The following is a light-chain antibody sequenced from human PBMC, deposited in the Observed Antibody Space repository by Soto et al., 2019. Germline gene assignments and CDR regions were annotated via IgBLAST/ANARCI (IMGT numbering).Light chain of an antibody. J-gene: IGLJ2*01. CDR1: SGHSSYA. Sequence: QSVLTQPPSASASLGASVKLTCTLSSGHSSYAIAWHQQQPEKGPRYLMKLNSDGSHSKGDGIPDRFSGSSSGAERYLTISSLQSEDEADYYCQTWGTGIVFGGGTKVTVL. V-gene: IGLV4-69*01. CDR3: QTWGTGIV. CDR2: LNSDGSH.